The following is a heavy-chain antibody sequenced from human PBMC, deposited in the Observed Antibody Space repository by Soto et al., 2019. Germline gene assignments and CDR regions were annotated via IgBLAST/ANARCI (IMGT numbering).Heavy chain of an antibody. J-gene: IGHJ4*02. CDR2: IYYSGST. V-gene: IGHV4-61*01. CDR3: ERGIVGAKPFDY. D-gene: IGHD1-26*01. CDR1: GGSVSSGSYY. Sequence: SETLSLTCTVSGGSVSSGSYYWSWIRQPPGKGLEWIGYIYYSGSTNYNPSLKSRVTISVDTSKNQFSLKLSSVTAADTAVYYCERGIVGAKPFDYWGQGTLVTVSS.